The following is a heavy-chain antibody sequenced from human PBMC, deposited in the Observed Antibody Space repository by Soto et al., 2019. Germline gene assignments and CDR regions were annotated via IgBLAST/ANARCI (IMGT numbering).Heavy chain of an antibody. CDR1: GFTFVDYG. J-gene: IGHJ4*02. CDR3: ARDSISDNNHPEDNNYGEDYPQAFDY. D-gene: IGHD4-17*01. V-gene: IGHV3-48*02. Sequence: GGSLRLSCAAFGFTFVDYGMSWVRQVPGKGLEWVCGINSSSSTIYYADSVKGRFTISRDNAKNSLYLQMNSLRDEDTAVYYCARDSISDNNHPEDNNYGEDYPQAFDYWGQGTLVTVSS. CDR2: INSSSSTI.